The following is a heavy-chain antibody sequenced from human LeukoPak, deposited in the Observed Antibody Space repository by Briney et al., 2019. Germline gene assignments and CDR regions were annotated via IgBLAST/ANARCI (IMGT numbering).Heavy chain of an antibody. CDR2: INHSGST. J-gene: IGHJ4*02. CDR1: GGSLSGYY. CDR3: ARGRGVLLWFGEGLYYFDY. D-gene: IGHD3-10*01. V-gene: IGHV4-34*01. Sequence: PSETLSLTCAVYGGSLSGYYWSWIRQPPGKGLEWIGEINHSGSTNYNPSLKSRVTISVDTSKNQFSLKLSSVTAADTAVYYCARGRGVLLWFGEGLYYFDYWGQGTLVTVSS.